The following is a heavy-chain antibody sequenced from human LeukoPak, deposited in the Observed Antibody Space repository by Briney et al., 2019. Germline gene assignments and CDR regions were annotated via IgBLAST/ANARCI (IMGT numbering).Heavy chain of an antibody. CDR1: GGSISSSSYY. D-gene: IGHD3-22*01. CDR3: ARQKITTSDY. CDR2: IYYSGST. V-gene: IGHV4-39*01. J-gene: IGHJ4*02. Sequence: PSETLSLTCTVSGGSISSSSYYWGWIRQPPGKGLEWIGSIYYSGSTYYNPSLKSRVTISVDTSKNQFSLKLSSVTAADTAVYYCARQKITTSDYWGQGNMVTVSS.